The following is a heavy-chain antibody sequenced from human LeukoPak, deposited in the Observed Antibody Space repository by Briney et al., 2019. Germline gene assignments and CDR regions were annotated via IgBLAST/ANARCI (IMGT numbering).Heavy chain of an antibody. D-gene: IGHD5-18*01. CDR2: ISWNSGSI. CDR1: GFTFDDYA. Sequence: PGGSLRLSCAASGFTFDDYAMHWVRQAPGKGLEWVSGISWNSGSIGYADSVKGRFTISRDNAKNSLYLQMNSLRAEDTAVYYCARGLDTAMAPFDYWGQGTLVTVSS. V-gene: IGHV3-9*01. CDR3: ARGLDTAMAPFDY. J-gene: IGHJ4*02.